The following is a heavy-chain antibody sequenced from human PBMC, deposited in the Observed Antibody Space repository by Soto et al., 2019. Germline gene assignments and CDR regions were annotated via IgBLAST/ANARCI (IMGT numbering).Heavy chain of an antibody. CDR3: ARVSRRLGELSLGVDY. CDR2: IWNDGSNK. CDR1: GFTFSSYG. V-gene: IGHV3-33*01. J-gene: IGHJ4*02. D-gene: IGHD3-16*02. Sequence: GGSLRLSCAASGFTFSSYGMNWVRQAPGKGLEWVAVIWNDGSNKYYADSVKGRFTISRDNSKYTLYVQMNSLSAEDTAVYYCARVSRRLGELSLGVDYWGQGTLVTVSS.